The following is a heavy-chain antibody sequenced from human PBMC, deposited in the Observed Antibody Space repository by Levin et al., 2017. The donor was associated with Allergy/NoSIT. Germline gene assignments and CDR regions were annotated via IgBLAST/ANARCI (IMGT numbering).Heavy chain of an antibody. J-gene: IGHJ4*02. V-gene: IGHV3-49*03. CDR3: TTLGIKQLWFGAAAGPGGGLVLDY. Sequence: PGGSLRLSCTASGFTFGDYAMSWFRQAPGKGLEWVGFIRSKAYGGTTEYAASVKGRFTISRDDSKSIAYLQMNSLKTEDTAVYYCTTLGIKQLWFGAAAGPGGGLVLDYWGQGTLVTVSS. CDR1: GFTFGDYA. CDR2: IRSKAYGGTT. D-gene: IGHD5-18*01.